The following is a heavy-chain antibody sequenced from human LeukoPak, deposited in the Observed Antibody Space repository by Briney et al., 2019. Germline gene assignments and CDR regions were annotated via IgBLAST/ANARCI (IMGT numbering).Heavy chain of an antibody. CDR1: GGSISSNYYY. D-gene: IGHD4-23*01. Sequence: SETLSLTCTVSGGSISSNYYYWGWIRQPPGKGLEWLGSIYYSGSTYYNPSLKSRVTISVDTSKNQFSLKLSSVTAADTAVYYCARSNSYVNWFDPWGQGTLVTVSS. CDR2: IYYSGST. J-gene: IGHJ5*02. V-gene: IGHV4-39*01. CDR3: ARSNSYVNWFDP.